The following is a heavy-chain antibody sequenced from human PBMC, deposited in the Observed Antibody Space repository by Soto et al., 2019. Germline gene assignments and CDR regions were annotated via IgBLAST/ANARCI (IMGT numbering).Heavy chain of an antibody. D-gene: IGHD3-10*01. V-gene: IGHV3-66*01. Sequence: PGGSLRLSCAASGLSVSNNYIAWVRQAPGEGLEWVSVLYSGGGTHFADSVKGRFTISRDNSKNTVYLQMNSLRAGDTAVYYCAKESYNRRTDFDYWGQGTLVTVSS. CDR3: AKESYNRRTDFDY. CDR2: LYSGGGT. J-gene: IGHJ4*02. CDR1: GLSVSNNY.